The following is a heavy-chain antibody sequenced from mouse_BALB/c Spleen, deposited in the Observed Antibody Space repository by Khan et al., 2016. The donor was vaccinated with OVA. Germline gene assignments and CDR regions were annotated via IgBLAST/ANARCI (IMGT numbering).Heavy chain of an antibody. CDR1: GYTFTDYG. D-gene: IGHD1-1*01. CDR2: VTTYSGDT. CDR3: ARLTLRLDY. J-gene: IGHJ4*01. Sequence: QVQLKQSGPELVRPGVSVKISCKGSGYTFTDYGMHWVRQSPAKSLEWIGVVTTYSGDTNYNPKFKGKATMTLEKSSSTAYKELARLTSEDSAIYYCARLTLRLDYWGQGTSVTVSS. V-gene: IGHV1S137*01.